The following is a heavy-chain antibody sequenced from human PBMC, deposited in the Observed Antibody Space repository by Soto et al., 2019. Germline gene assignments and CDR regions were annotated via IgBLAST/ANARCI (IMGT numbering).Heavy chain of an antibody. V-gene: IGHV1-2*04. D-gene: IGHD3-3*01. Sequence: QVQLVQSGAEMKKPGASVKVSCKASGYTFTGYYMHWVRQAPGQGLEWMGWINPNSGGTIYAQKFQGWVTMTRDTSXSXAXMXSTGRSSDDTAVYYCARGPPSRSFFGVENYSYGMDVWGQGTAVTVSS. J-gene: IGHJ6*02. CDR3: ARGPPSRSFFGVENYSYGMDV. CDR1: GYTFTGYY. CDR2: INPNSGGT.